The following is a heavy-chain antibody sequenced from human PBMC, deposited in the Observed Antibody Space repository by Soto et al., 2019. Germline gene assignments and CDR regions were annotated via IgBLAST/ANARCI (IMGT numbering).Heavy chain of an antibody. J-gene: IGHJ4*02. Sequence: QVQLVQSGAEVKKPGSSVKVSCKASGGAFDSYIVSWVRQAPGQGLEWMGRIIPMFGITNYAQKFHDRVTITADKSTSTAYMELSSLRPEDTAIYYCARDRALNSAALGMAYWGQGTLVTVSS. CDR3: ARDRALNSAALGMAY. CDR2: IIPMFGIT. V-gene: IGHV1-69*08. CDR1: GGAFDSYI. D-gene: IGHD3-9*01.